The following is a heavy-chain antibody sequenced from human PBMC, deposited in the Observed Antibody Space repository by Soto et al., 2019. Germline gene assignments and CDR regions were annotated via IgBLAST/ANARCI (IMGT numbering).Heavy chain of an antibody. CDR2: IYYSGST. V-gene: IGHV4-61*01. CDR1: GGSVSSGSYY. D-gene: IGHD6-19*01. CDR3: AREGSGWINWFDP. Sequence: QVQLQESGPGLVEPSETLSLTCTVSGGSVSSGSYYWSWIRQPPGKGLEWIGYIYYSGSTNYNPSLKSRVTISVDTSKNQFSLKLSSVTAADTAVYYCAREGSGWINWFDPWGQGTLVTVSS. J-gene: IGHJ5*02.